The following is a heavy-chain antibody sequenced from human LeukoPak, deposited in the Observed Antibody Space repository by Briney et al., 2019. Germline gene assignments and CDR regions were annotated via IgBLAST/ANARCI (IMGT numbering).Heavy chain of an antibody. CDR1: GFTFSSYS. Sequence: GWSLRLSCAASGFTFSSYSMNWVRQAPGRGLEWVSSISSSSSYIYYADSVKGRFTISRDNAKNTLYLQMNSLRAEDTAVYYCAKCVDWVFGSTTCPLGYWGQGTLVTVSS. J-gene: IGHJ4*02. CDR2: ISSSSSYI. CDR3: AKCVDWVFGSTTCPLGY. V-gene: IGHV3-21*04. D-gene: IGHD6-13*01.